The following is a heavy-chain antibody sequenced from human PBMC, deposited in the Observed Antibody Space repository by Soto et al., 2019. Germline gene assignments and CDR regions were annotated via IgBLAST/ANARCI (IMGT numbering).Heavy chain of an antibody. CDR2: IQGSGGSE. CDR3: AREDIAAAGTGDY. J-gene: IGHJ4*02. CDR1: GFTFRNYA. V-gene: IGHV3-23*01. D-gene: IGHD6-13*01. Sequence: GGSLRLSCAASGFTFRNYAMSWVRQAPGKGLEWVSAIQGSGGSEYYADSVKGRFTISRDNSKNTLYLQMNSLRAEDTAVYYCAREDIAAAGTGDYWGQGTLVTVSS.